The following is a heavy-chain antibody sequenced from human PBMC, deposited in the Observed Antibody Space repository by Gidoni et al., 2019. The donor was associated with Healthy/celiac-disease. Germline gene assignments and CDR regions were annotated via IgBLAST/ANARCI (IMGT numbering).Heavy chain of an antibody. CDR1: GFPFSSYG. CDR3: AKEFPQYCSGGSCYSRGFDY. J-gene: IGHJ4*02. D-gene: IGHD2-15*01. CDR2: IRYDGSNK. Sequence: QVQLVESGGGVVQPGGSLRLSCAASGFPFSSYGMHWVRQAPGKGLEWVAFIRYDGSNKYYADSVKGRFTISRDNSKNTLYLQMNSLRAEDTAVYYCAKEFPQYCSGGSCYSRGFDYWGQGTLVTVSS. V-gene: IGHV3-30*02.